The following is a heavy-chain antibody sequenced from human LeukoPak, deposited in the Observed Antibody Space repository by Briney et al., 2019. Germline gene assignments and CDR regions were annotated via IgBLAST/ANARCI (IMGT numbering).Heavy chain of an antibody. CDR2: INPNSGGT. Sequence: ASVKVSCKASGYTFTGYYMRWVRQAPGQGLEWMGWINPNSGGTNYAQKFQGRVTMTRDTSISTAYMELSRLRSDDTAVYYCARDPMTTNWFDPWGQGTLVTVSS. CDR3: ARDPMTTNWFDP. J-gene: IGHJ5*02. D-gene: IGHD4-17*01. CDR1: GYTFTGYY. V-gene: IGHV1-2*02.